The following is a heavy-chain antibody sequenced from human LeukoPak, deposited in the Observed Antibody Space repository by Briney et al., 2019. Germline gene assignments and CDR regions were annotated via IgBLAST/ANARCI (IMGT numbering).Heavy chain of an antibody. D-gene: IGHD6-6*01. Sequence: SETLSLTCTVSGGSISSYYWSWIRQPPGKGLEWIGYIYYSGSTNYNPSLESRVTISVDTSKNQFSLKLSSVTAADTAVYYCARVLRSIAARGHYFDYWGQGTLVTVSS. J-gene: IGHJ4*02. CDR1: GGSISSYY. CDR3: ARVLRSIAARGHYFDY. CDR2: IYYSGST. V-gene: IGHV4-59*01.